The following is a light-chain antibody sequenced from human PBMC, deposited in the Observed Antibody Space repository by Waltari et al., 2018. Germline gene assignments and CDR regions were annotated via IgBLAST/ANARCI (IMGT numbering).Light chain of an antibody. Sequence: DIVMTQSPDSLAVSLGARATINCKSNQSVFYSPNNKNYLAWYQQKPRPPPKLLIYWASIRESGVPDRFSGSGSGTDFTLTISSLQAEDVAVYYCQQYYSAPLTFGGGTKVEIK. J-gene: IGKJ4*01. CDR1: QSVFYSPNNKNY. CDR3: QQYYSAPLT. V-gene: IGKV4-1*01. CDR2: WAS.